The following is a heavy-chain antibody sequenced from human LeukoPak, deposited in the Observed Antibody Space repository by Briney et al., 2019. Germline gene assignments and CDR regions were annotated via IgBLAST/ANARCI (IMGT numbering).Heavy chain of an antibody. D-gene: IGHD3-10*01. Sequence: PSETLSLTCTVSGGSISSSSYYWGWIRQPPGKGLEWIGSIYYSGSTYYNPSLKSRVTISVDTSKNQFSLKLSSVTAADTAVYYCATSPPLLWFGETPHWFDPWGQGTLVTVSS. V-gene: IGHV4-39*07. CDR3: ATSPPLLWFGETPHWFDP. J-gene: IGHJ5*02. CDR2: IYYSGST. CDR1: GGSISSSSYY.